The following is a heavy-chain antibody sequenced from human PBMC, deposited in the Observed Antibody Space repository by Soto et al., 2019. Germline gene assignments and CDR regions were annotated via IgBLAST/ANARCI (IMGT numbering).Heavy chain of an antibody. V-gene: IGHV1-46*01. CDR2: INPSGGST. CDR1: GYTFTSYY. Sequence: ASVKVSCKASGYTFTSYYMHWVRQAPGQGLEWVGIINPSGGSTSYAQKSQGRVTMTRDTSTSTVYMELSSLRSEDTAVYYCARSSGYYDILTGPWGAFDIWGQGTMVTVSS. J-gene: IGHJ3*02. CDR3: ARSSGYYDILTGPWGAFDI. D-gene: IGHD3-9*01.